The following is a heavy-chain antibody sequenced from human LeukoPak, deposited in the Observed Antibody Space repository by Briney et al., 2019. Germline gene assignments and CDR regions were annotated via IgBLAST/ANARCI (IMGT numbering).Heavy chain of an antibody. J-gene: IGHJ4*02. Sequence: GGSLRLSCAASGFTFSSYAMHWVRQAPGKGLEWVAVISYDGSNKYYADSVKGRFTISRDNSKNTLYLQMNSLRAEDTAVYHCARDGSFNGYCSSTSCLYFDYWGQGTLVTVSS. CDR2: ISYDGSNK. D-gene: IGHD2-2*03. CDR3: ARDGSFNGYCSSTSCLYFDY. V-gene: IGHV3-30-3*01. CDR1: GFTFSSYA.